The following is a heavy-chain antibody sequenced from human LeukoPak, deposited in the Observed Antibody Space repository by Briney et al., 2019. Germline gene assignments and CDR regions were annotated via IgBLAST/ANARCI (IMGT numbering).Heavy chain of an antibody. J-gene: IGHJ3*02. CDR3: ARDRGDIVVVRGAFDI. V-gene: IGHV1-69*13. D-gene: IGHD2-2*01. CDR1: GGTFSSYA. Sequence: SVKVSCKASGGTFSSYAISWVRQAPGQGLEWMGGIIPIFGTANYAQKFQGRVTITADESTSTAYMELSSLRSEDTAVYYCARDRGDIVVVRGAFDIWGQGTMVTVTS. CDR2: IIPIFGTA.